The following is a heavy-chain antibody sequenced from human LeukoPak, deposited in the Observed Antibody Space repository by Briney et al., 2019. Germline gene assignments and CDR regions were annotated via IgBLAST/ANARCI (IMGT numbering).Heavy chain of an antibody. CDR2: IWYDGTNR. CDR3: VRDTSLYSGGYYFQLDC. D-gene: IGHD3-3*01. Sequence: PGGSLRLSYAASGFTFRNYGMHWVRQAPGKGLEWVSVIWYDGTNRYYADSVKGRFTVSRDNSKNTLYLQMNSLRAEDTAVYYCVRDTSLYSGGYYFQLDCWGQGTLVTVSS. V-gene: IGHV3-33*01. CDR1: GFTFRNYG. J-gene: IGHJ4*02.